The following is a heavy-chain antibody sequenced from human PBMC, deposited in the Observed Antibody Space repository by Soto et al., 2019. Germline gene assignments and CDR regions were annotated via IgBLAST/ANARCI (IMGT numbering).Heavy chain of an antibody. J-gene: IGHJ1*01. CDR2: IYYSGST. D-gene: IGHD2-15*01. CDR3: ARNRGLRTSGEYFQH. V-gene: IGHV4-61*01. Sequence: PSETLSLTCTVSGGSVSSGSYYWSWIRQPPGKGLEWIGYIYYSGSTNYNPSLKSRVTISVDTSKNQFSLKLSSVTAADTAVYYCARNRGLRTSGEYFQHWGQGTLVTVSS. CDR1: GGSVSSGSYY.